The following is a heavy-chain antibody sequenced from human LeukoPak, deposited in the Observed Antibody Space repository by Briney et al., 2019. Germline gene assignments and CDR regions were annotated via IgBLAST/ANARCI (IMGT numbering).Heavy chain of an antibody. CDR1: GGSISTYY. CDR2: IYYTGST. J-gene: IGHJ3*02. CDR3: AIIFGSGYDFRGAFDI. Sequence: KPSETLSLTCTVSGGSISTYYWTWIRQPPGKGLEWIGYIYYTGSTNYNPSLKSRVTISVDTSKIQFSMKLSSVTAADTAVYYCAIIFGSGYDFRGAFDIWGQGTMVTVSS. D-gene: IGHD5-12*01. V-gene: IGHV4-59*01.